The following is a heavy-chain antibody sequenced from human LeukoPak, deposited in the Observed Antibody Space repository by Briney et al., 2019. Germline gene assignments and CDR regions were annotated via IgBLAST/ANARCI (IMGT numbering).Heavy chain of an antibody. J-gene: IGHJ4*02. CDR2: ISAYNGNT. CDR3: ARVRMSYGSGSYPPPYFDY. Sequence: ASVKVSCKASGYTFTSYGISWVRQAPGQGLEWMGWISAYNGNTNYAQKLQGRVTMTTDTSTSTAYMELRSLRSDDTAVYYCARVRMSYGSGSYPPPYFDYWGQGTLVTVSS. CDR1: GYTFTSYG. D-gene: IGHD3-10*01. V-gene: IGHV1-18*01.